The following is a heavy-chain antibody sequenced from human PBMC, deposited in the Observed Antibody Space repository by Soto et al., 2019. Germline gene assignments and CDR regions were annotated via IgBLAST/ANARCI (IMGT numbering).Heavy chain of an antibody. CDR3: TKHLPSKKNQRRWADAFNI. D-gene: IGHD2-2*01. Sequence: EVRLLESGGGLVQPGGSLRLSCVASGFTFSNYAMSWVRQAPGQGLEWVSVVTGRSSSTYYADSVEGRFIISRDNSWNTLFLQMNSLGAEDTAVYYCTKHLPSKKNQRRWADAFNIWGQGTILTVSS. V-gene: IGHV3-23*01. CDR1: GFTFSNYA. CDR2: VTGRSSST. J-gene: IGHJ3*02.